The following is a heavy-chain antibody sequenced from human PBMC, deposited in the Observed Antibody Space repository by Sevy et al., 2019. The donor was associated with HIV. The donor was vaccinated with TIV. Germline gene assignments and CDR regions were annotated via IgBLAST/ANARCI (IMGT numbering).Heavy chain of an antibody. CDR3: ARDRGVPPTAILYYFDF. J-gene: IGHJ4*02. CDR2: VSYDGSNK. D-gene: IGHD3-10*01. CDR1: GFTFHSHA. V-gene: IGHV3-30*09. Sequence: GGSLRLSCVDSGFTFHSHAMHWVRQAPGKGLEWVAAVSYDGSNKFYTDSVKGRFVSSRDNSKNTLYLQINSLRVEDTAVYHCARDRGVPPTAILYYFDFWGQGTLVTVSS.